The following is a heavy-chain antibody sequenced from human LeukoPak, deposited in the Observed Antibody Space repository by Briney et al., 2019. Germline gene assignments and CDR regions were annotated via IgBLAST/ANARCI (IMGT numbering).Heavy chain of an antibody. CDR3: AKESGYDVDLDY. CDR2: INTDGSTT. J-gene: IGHJ4*02. CDR1: GFTFSTYW. Sequence: GGSLRLSCAGSGFTFSTYWMHWGRHAPGRGGGWVSGINTDGSTTIYADSVKGRFTISRDNAKNALYLQMSSLRAEDTAVYYCAKESGYDVDLDYWGQGALVTVSS. V-gene: IGHV3-74*01. D-gene: IGHD5-12*01.